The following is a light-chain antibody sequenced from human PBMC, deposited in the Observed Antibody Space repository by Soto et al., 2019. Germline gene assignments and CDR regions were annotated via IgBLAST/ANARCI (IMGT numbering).Light chain of an antibody. CDR3: QQSYSTPPLT. J-gene: IGKJ4*01. CDR1: QSISSY. V-gene: IGKV1-39*01. CDR2: AAS. Sequence: DIRMTQSPSSLSASVGDRVTITCRASQSISSYLNWYQQKPGKAPKLLIYAASSLQSGVPSRFSGSGSGTHFTLTISSLQPEDFATYYCQQSYSTPPLTFGGGTKVEIK.